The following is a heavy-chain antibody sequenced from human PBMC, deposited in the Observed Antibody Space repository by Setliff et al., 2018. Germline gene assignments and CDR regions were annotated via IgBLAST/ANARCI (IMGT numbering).Heavy chain of an antibody. J-gene: IGHJ4*02. D-gene: IGHD1-26*01. CDR2: VWYGGSEK. V-gene: IGHV3-33*01. CDR1: GFTLSDYA. CDR3: AGDPPRSDWRLDS. Sequence: GGSLRLSCAASGFTLSDYAMHWVRQAPGKGLEWVAVVWYGGSEKYYADSVKGRFTISRDNSKNTVYLEMNNLRADDTAVYYCAGDPPRSDWRLDSWGQGTLVTVSS.